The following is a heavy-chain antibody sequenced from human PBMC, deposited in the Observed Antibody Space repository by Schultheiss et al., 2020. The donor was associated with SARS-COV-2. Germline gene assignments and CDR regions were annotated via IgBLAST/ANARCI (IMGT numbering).Heavy chain of an antibody. V-gene: IGHV4-59*01. J-gene: IGHJ4*02. CDR2: IYYSGST. D-gene: IGHD6-19*01. CDR1: GGSISSYY. CDR3: ARVKQWGTHFDY. Sequence: GSLRLSCTVSGGSISSYYWSWIRQPPGKGLEWIGYIYYSGSTNYNPSLKSRVTISVDTSKNQFSLKLSSVTAADTAVYYCARVKQWGTHFDYWGQGTLVTVSS.